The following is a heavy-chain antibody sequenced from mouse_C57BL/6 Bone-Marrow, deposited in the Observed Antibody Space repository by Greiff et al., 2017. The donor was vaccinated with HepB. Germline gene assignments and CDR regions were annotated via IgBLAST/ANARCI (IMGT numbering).Heavy chain of an antibody. CDR2: IDPSDSHT. Sequence: VQLQQPGAELVMPGASVKLSCKASGYTFTSYWMHWVKQRPGQGLEWIGEIDPSDSHTNYNQKFKGKSTLTVDKSSSTAYMQLSSLTSEDSAVYYCARFDYGDYWGQGTTLTVSS. V-gene: IGHV1-69*01. CDR3: ARFDYGDY. CDR1: GYTFTSYW. J-gene: IGHJ2*01. D-gene: IGHD2-4*01.